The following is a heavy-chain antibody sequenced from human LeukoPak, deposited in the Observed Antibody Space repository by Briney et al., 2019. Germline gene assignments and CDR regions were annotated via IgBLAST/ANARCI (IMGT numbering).Heavy chain of an antibody. Sequence: GGSLILSCAASGFTFSSYWMSWVRQAPGKGLEWVANIKQDGSEKYYVDSVKGRFTISRDNAKNSLYLQMNSLRAEDTAVYYCAREGSSSYFDYWGQGTLVTVSS. D-gene: IGHD6-6*01. CDR1: GFTFSSYW. V-gene: IGHV3-7*01. CDR3: AREGSSSYFDY. J-gene: IGHJ4*02. CDR2: IKQDGSEK.